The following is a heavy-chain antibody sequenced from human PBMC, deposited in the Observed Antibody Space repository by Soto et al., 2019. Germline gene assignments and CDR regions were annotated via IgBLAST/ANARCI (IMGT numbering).Heavy chain of an antibody. CDR2: INPNSGGT. V-gene: IGHV1-2*02. CDR1: GYTFTGYY. D-gene: IGHD3-9*01. Sequence: ASVKVSCKASGYTFTGYYMHWVRQAPGQGFEWMGWINPNSGGTNYAQKFQGRVTMTRDTSISTAYMELSRLRSDDTAVYYCARDYDILTGSGYWGQGTLVTVSS. J-gene: IGHJ4*02. CDR3: ARDYDILTGSGY.